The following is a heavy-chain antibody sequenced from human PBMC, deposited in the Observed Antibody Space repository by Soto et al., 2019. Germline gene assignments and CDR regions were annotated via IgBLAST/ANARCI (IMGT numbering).Heavy chain of an antibody. D-gene: IGHD3-3*01. V-gene: IGHV4-31*03. CDR1: GASITSGSYF. CDR2: IQNTGST. J-gene: IGHJ6*02. CDR3: ARGFDRDDVWSGFFGGGLALPYGLDV. Sequence: LSLTCSVSGASITSGSYFWSWIRQSQGTGLEWLGHIQNTGSTLYNPSLRSRLTMSLDTSKNQFSLRLTSVTATDTAIYYCARGFDRDDVWSGFFGGGLALPYGLDVWGQGSAVTVSS.